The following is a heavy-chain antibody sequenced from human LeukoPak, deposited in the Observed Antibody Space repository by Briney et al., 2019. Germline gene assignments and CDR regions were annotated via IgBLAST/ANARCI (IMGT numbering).Heavy chain of an antibody. Sequence: PSETLSLTCAVYGGSFSGYYWSWIRQLPGKGLEWIGEINHSGSTNYNPSLKGRVTISVDTSKNQFSLKLSSVTAADTAVYYCARATVNYYGSGSYPLYYFDYWGQGTLVTVSS. CDR2: INHSGST. J-gene: IGHJ4*02. D-gene: IGHD3-10*01. CDR1: GGSFSGYY. V-gene: IGHV4-34*01. CDR3: ARATVNYYGSGSYPLYYFDY.